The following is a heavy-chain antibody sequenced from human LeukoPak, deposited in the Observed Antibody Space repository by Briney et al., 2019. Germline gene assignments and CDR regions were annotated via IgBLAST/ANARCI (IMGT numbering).Heavy chain of an antibody. Sequence: SETLSLTCTVSGGSISSYYWSWIRQPAGKGLEWIGRIYTSGSTNYNPSLESRVTMSVDTSKNQFSLKLSSVTAADTAVYYCARSLGQLDNYYYYYYMDVWGKGTTVTVSS. CDR2: IYTSGST. J-gene: IGHJ6*03. CDR3: ARSLGQLDNYYYYYYMDV. D-gene: IGHD6-13*01. CDR1: GGSISSYY. V-gene: IGHV4-4*07.